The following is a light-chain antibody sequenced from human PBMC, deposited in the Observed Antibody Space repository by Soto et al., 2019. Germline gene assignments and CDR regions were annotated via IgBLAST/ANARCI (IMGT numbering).Light chain of an antibody. J-gene: IGKJ5*01. CDR1: QSVSSY. V-gene: IGKV3-11*01. CDR2: DAS. CDR3: QPRSNWIT. Sequence: EIVLTQSPATLSLSPGERATLSCRASQSVSSYLAWYQQNTGQAPRLLIYDASIRATCIPARFSGSGSGTAFTLTISSLEPEEFAVYYFQPRSNWITLGQVTRLEIK.